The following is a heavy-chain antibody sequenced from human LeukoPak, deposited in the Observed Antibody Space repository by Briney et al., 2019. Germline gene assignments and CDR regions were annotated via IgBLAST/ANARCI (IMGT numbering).Heavy chain of an antibody. J-gene: IGHJ2*01. Sequence: ASVKVSCKASGYTFTGYYMHWVRQAPGQGLEWMGWTNPNSGGTNYAQKFQGRVTMTRDTSISTAYMELSRLRSDDTAVYYCAFQYGDYWYFDLWGRGTLVTVSS. CDR3: AFQYGDYWYFDL. V-gene: IGHV1-2*02. CDR2: TNPNSGGT. CDR1: GYTFTGYY. D-gene: IGHD4-17*01.